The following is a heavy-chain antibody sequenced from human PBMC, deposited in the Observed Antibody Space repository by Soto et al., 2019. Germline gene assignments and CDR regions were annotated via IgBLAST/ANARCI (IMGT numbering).Heavy chain of an antibody. CDR2: MSAYNGNT. CDR3: ERDRVFGVVSSSAYGMVV. CDR1: GYTFTSYG. D-gene: IGHD3-3*01. Sequence: ASVKVSCKGSGYTFTSYGLSWVRQAPGQGLEWIGWMSAYNGNTKYAQKLHGRVTTTTDTSTTTAFMVMSSLTSDGTAVYYAERDRVFGVVSSSAYGMVVGRQRTKVTVSS. V-gene: IGHV1-18*04. J-gene: IGHJ6*02.